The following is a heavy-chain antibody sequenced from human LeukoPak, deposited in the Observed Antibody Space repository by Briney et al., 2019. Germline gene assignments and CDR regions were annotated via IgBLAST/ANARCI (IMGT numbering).Heavy chain of an antibody. CDR2: ISHKTSST. CDR1: GFTFNTYA. D-gene: IGHD1-14*01. CDR3: ARELDGIQDLDY. J-gene: IGHJ4*02. V-gene: IGHV3-21*01. Sequence: GGSLRLSCAASGFTFNTYAMSWVRQAPGKGLEWVSSISHKTSSTFYADSVKGRFTLSRDNAKNSLYLQINSLRAEDTAVYYCARELDGIQDLDYWGQGTLVTVSS.